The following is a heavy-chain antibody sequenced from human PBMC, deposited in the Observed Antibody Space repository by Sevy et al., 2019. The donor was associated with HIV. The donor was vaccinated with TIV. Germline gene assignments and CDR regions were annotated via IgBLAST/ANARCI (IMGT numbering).Heavy chain of an antibody. D-gene: IGHD3-22*01. J-gene: IGHJ6*02. CDR1: GFTVSGNY. Sequence: GGSLRLSCEASGFTVSGNYMAWVRLAPGKGLEWVSLIDSGGSTYYADSVKGRFTISRENAKNTLYLRMNPLRAEDTAVYFCARDSYYDASGYYYYYYGMDVWGQGTTVTVSS. V-gene: IGHV3-66*01. CDR2: IDSGGST. CDR3: ARDSYYDASGYYYYYYGMDV.